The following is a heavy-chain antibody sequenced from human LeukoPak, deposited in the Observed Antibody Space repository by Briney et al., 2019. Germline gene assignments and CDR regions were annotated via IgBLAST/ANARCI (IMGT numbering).Heavy chain of an antibody. J-gene: IGHJ4*02. CDR3: ARRGAADY. D-gene: IGHD6-13*01. V-gene: IGHV3-33*01. CDR2: IWYDGSNK. CDR1: GFNFSSFV. Sequence: PGRSLRLSCAASGFNFSSFVMHWVRQAPGKGLEWVAVIWYDGSNKYYADSVKGRFTISRDNSKNTLYLQMNSLRAEDTAVYYCARRGAADYWGQGTLVTVSS.